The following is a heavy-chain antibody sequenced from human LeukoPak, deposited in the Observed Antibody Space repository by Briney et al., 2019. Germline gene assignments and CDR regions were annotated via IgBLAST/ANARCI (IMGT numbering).Heavy chain of an antibody. CDR2: ISYDGRNE. CDR3: AREYTGSRFDV. D-gene: IGHD5-18*01. V-gene: IGHV3-30-3*01. J-gene: IGHJ4*02. CDR1: GFAFGVYA. Sequence: GGSLRLSCAASGFAFGVYAMHWVRQAPGKGLEWVIGISYDGRNEDHADSVKGRFTISRDNSKNTLFLQMNSLRPEDTAVYYCAREYTGSRFDVWGQGTLVTVSS.